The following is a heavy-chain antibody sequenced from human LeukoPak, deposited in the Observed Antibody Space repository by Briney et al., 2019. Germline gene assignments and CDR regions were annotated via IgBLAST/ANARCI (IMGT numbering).Heavy chain of an antibody. CDR2: IYASGST. J-gene: IGHJ5*02. V-gene: IGHV4-61*02. CDR3: ARDSVAAAGTGSNWFDP. D-gene: IGHD6-13*01. Sequence: SETLSLTCTVSGGSISSGNYYWSWLRQPAGKGLQWIGRIYASGSTNYNPSLKSRVTISVDPSKNQFSLKLSSVTAADTAVYYCARDSVAAAGTGSNWFDPWGQGTLVTVSS. CDR1: GGSISSGNYY.